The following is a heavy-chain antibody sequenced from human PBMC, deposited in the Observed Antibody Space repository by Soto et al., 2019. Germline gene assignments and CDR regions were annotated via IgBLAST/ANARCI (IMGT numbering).Heavy chain of an antibody. CDR3: ATHGELLAYFDY. V-gene: IGHV1-18*04. CDR1: CYTFTSYG. D-gene: IGHD3-10*01. CDR2: ISAYNGNT. J-gene: IGHJ4*02. Sequence: ASVKVSFKASCYTFTSYGISWVRQAPGQGLEWMGWISAYNGNTNYAQKLQGRVTMTTDTSTSTAYMELRSLRSDDTAVYYCATHGELLAYFDYWGQGTLVTVSS.